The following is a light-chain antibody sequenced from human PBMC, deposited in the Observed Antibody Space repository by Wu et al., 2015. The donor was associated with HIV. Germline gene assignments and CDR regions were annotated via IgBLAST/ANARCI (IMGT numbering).Light chain of an antibody. Sequence: EFVLTQSPGTLSLSPGERATLSCRASQSVSSSFLAWYQQKPGQAPRLLIYGGSRRATGIPDRFSGSGSGTDFTLTISRLEPEDFAVYYCQKSGTSPNNFGQGTKLEIK. V-gene: IGKV3-20*01. CDR2: GGS. CDR3: QKSGTSPNN. CDR1: QSVSSSF. J-gene: IGKJ2*01.